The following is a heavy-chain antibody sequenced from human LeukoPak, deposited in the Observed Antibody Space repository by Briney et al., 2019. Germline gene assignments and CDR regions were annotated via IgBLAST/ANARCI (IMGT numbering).Heavy chain of an antibody. D-gene: IGHD3-22*01. Sequence: SETLSLTCTVSGGSVSSGSYYWSWIRQPPGKGLEWIGYIYYSGRTYYNPSLKSRVTISVDTSKNQFSLKLSSVTVADTAVYYRARDHYYDSSGYYLDYWGQGTLVTVSS. CDR1: GGSVSSGSYY. V-gene: IGHV4-61*01. J-gene: IGHJ4*02. CDR2: IYYSGRT. CDR3: ARDHYYDSSGYYLDY.